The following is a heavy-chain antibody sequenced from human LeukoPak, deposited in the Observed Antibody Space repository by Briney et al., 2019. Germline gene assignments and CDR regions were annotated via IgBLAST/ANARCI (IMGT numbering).Heavy chain of an antibody. CDR2: IHTSGST. D-gene: IGHD2-15*01. CDR3: ARVICSGGSCRFDY. CDR1: GGSISSYY. V-gene: IGHV4-4*07. J-gene: IGHJ4*02. Sequence: PSETLSLTCTVSGGSISSYYWNWIRQPAGKGLEWLGRIHTSGSTNYNPSLKSRVTMSVDTSKNKFSLKLSSVTAADTAVYYCARVICSGGSCRFDYWGQGTLVTVSS.